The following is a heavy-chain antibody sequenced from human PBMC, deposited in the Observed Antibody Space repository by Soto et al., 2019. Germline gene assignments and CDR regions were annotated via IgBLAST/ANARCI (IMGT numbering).Heavy chain of an antibody. CDR1: GYNFTNYW. CDR3: AASIFYSGMDV. J-gene: IGHJ6*02. V-gene: IGHV5-51*01. CDR2: SYPGDSDT. Sequence: SVNISCEGCGYNFTNYWIGWVRQMHGKGPDWMGISYPGDSDTKYNPSFQGQVPISADKSITTTYMQWSSLKASDIAIYHCAASIFYSGMDVWGQGTTVTVS.